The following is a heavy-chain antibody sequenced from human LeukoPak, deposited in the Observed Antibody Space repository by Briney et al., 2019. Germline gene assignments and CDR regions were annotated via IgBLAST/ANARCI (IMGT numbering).Heavy chain of an antibody. J-gene: IGHJ4*02. D-gene: IGHD2-15*01. CDR2: IIPIFGTA. V-gene: IGHV1-69*05. CDR3: ARDGGYCSGGSCRDYFDY. CDR1: GGTFSSYA. Sequence: SVKVSCKASGGTFSSYAISWVRQAPGQGLEWMGGIIPIFGTANYAQKFQGRVTITTDESTSTAYMELSSLRSEDTAVYYCARDGGYCSGGSCRDYFDYWGQGTLVTVSS.